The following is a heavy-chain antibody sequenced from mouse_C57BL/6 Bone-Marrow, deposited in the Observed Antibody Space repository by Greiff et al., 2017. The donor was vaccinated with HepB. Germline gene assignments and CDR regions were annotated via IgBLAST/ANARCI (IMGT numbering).Heavy chain of an antibody. CDR3: ARSYYGSSHWYFDV. V-gene: IGHV1-80*01. D-gene: IGHD1-1*01. J-gene: IGHJ1*03. CDR2: IYPGDGDT. CDR1: GYAFSSYW. Sequence: QVQLQQSGAELVKPGASVKISCKASGYAFSSYWMNWVKQRPGKGLEWIGHIYPGDGDTNYNGKFKGKATLTADKSSSTAYLQLSSLTSEDSAVYFCARSYYGSSHWYFDVWGTGTTVTVSS.